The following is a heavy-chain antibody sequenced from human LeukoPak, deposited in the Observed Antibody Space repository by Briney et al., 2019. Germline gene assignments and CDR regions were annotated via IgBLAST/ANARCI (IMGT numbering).Heavy chain of an antibody. CDR3: LELPPSPVD. CDR1: GFTFSGSA. V-gene: IGHV3-23*01. D-gene: IGHD1-26*01. J-gene: IGHJ4*02. CDR2: ISGSGGGT. Sequence: GGSLRLSCAASGFTFSGSAMHWVRQAPGKGLEWVSAISGSGGGTYYADSVKGRFTISRDNSKNTLYLQMTSLRAADTAVYRALELPPSPVDWGQGTLVTVSS.